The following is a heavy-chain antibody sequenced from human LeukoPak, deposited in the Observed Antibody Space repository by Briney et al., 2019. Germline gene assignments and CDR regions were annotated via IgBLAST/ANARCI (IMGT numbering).Heavy chain of an antibody. J-gene: IGHJ4*02. CDR2: INSDGSST. Sequence: PGGSLRLPCAASGFTFSSYWMHWVRQAPGKGLVWVSRINSDGSSTSCADSVKGRFTISRDNAKNTLYLQMNSLRAEDTAVYYCARDYPNRGYFDYWGQGTLVTVSS. D-gene: IGHD3-16*01. V-gene: IGHV3-74*01. CDR1: GFTFSSYW. CDR3: ARDYPNRGYFDY.